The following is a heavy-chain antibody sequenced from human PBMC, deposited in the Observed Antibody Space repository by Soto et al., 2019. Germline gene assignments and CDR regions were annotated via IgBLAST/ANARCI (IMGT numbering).Heavy chain of an antibody. CDR3: ARDGKQQLVKDYYYGMDV. CDR2: IWYDGSNK. CDR1: GFTFSSDG. Sequence: QVQLVESGGGVVQPGRSLRLSCAASGFTFSSDGMHWVRQAPGKGLERVAVIWYDGSNKYYADSVKGRFTISRDHSKNTLYLQMNSLRAEDTAVYYCARDGKQQLVKDYYYGMDVWGQGTTVTVSS. J-gene: IGHJ6*02. D-gene: IGHD6-13*01. V-gene: IGHV3-33*01.